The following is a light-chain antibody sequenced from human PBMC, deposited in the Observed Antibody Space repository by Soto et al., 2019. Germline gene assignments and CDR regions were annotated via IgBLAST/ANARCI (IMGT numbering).Light chain of an antibody. Sequence: QSALPQPASVSGSPGQPIAISCTGNSSDVGGYNYVSWYQQHPGKAPKLMIYDVNNRPSGVSNRFSGSKSGNTASLTISGLQAEDEADYYCCSYTTSSTYVFGTGTRSPS. CDR1: SSDVGGYNY. J-gene: IGLJ1*01. CDR2: DVN. CDR3: CSYTTSSTYV. V-gene: IGLV2-14*03.